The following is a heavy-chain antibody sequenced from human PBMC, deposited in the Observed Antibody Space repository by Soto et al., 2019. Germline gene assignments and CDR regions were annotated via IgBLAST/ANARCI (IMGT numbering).Heavy chain of an antibody. CDR1: GFTFSSYA. J-gene: IGHJ4*02. D-gene: IGHD3-10*01. CDR3: ENASGWFGEFDY. V-gene: IGHV3-23*01. CDR2: ISGSGGST. Sequence: EVQLLESGGGLVQPGGSLRLSCAASGFTFSSYAMSWVRQAPGKGLEWVSAISGSGGSTYYADSVKGRFTISRDTSKNTLYLQMTSLRAEDTAVYYCENASGWFGEFDYWGQGTLVTVSS.